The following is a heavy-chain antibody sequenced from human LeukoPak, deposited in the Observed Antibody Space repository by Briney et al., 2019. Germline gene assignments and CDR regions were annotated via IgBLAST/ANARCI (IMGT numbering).Heavy chain of an antibody. J-gene: IGHJ4*02. CDR3: ARHADHTYSDY. CDR1: GYSFTNYW. CDR2: IYPGDSDT. D-gene: IGHD5-18*01. V-gene: IGHV5-51*01. Sequence: GESLKISCRGFGYSFTNYWIGGGRQMPGKGLGWMGIIYPGDSDTRYSPSFHGQVAILADKSINTAYLQWSSLKASDTAMYYCARHADHTYSDYWGQGTLVTVSS.